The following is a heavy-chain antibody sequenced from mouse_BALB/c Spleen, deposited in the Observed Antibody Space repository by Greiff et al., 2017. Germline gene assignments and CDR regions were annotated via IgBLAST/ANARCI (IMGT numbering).Heavy chain of an antibody. CDR2: ISSGGST. CDR3: ARGRATAPFDY. CDR1: GFTFSSYA. Sequence: EVKLMESGGGLVKPGGSLKLSCAASGFTFSSYAMSWVRQTPEKRLEWVASISSGGSTYYPDSVKGRFTISRDNARNILYLQMSSLRSEDTAMYYCARGRATAPFDYWGQGTTLTVSS. J-gene: IGHJ2*01. D-gene: IGHD3-1*01. V-gene: IGHV5-6-5*01.